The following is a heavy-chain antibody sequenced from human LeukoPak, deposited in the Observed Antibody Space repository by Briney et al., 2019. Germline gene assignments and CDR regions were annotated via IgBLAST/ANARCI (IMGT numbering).Heavy chain of an antibody. V-gene: IGHV1-18*01. Sequence: ASVKVSCKASGYTFTNCGISWVRQAPGQGLEWMGWISANNGNTNYAQKFQVRVTMTTDTSTSTAYMELRSLTSDDTAVYSCVRDLGSGWPDYWGQGTQVTVSS. CDR2: ISANNGNT. D-gene: IGHD6-19*01. CDR1: GYTFTNCG. J-gene: IGHJ4*02. CDR3: VRDLGSGWPDY.